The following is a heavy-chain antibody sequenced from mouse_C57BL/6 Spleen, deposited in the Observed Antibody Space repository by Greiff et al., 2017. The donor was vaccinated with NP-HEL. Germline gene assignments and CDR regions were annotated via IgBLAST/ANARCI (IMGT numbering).Heavy chain of an antibody. CDR2: IWRGGST. J-gene: IGHJ4*01. Sequence: VKLVESGPGLAQPSQSLSITCTVSGFSLTSYGVHWVRQSPGKGLEWLGVIWRGGSTDYNAAFMSRLSITKDNSKSQVFFKMNSLQADDTAIYYCAKHGSSYDYAMDYWGQGTSVTVSS. V-gene: IGHV2-5*01. CDR3: AKHGSSYDYAMDY. CDR1: GFSLTSYG. D-gene: IGHD1-1*01.